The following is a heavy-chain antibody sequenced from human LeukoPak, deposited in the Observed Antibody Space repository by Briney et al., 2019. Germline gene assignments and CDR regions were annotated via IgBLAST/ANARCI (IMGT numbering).Heavy chain of an antibody. CDR3: ARWRSGYGLDY. CDR2: INHSGST. D-gene: IGHD5-12*01. CDR1: GGSFSGYY. Sequence: SETLSLTCAVYGGSFSGYYWSWIRQPPGKGLEWIGEINHSGSTNYNPSLKSRVTISVDTSKNQFSLKLSSVTAADTAVYYCARWRSGYGLDYWGQGTLVTVSS. J-gene: IGHJ4*02. V-gene: IGHV4-34*01.